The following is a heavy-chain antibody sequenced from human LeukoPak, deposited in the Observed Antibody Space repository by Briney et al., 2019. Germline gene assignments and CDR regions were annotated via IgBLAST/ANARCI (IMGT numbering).Heavy chain of an antibody. CDR1: GFTFSGFW. CDR2: INSDGSEG. CDR3: ARDSTAGYCSGGSCYSSWWFDP. J-gene: IGHJ5*02. V-gene: IGHV3-7*03. D-gene: IGHD2-15*01. Sequence: GGSLRLSCAVSGFTFSGFWMSWSRQAPGKGLEWVASINSDGSEGYYADVVKGRFTISRDNAKNSLYLQINSLRAEDTAVYYCARDSTAGYCSGGSCYSSWWFDPWGQGTLVTVSS.